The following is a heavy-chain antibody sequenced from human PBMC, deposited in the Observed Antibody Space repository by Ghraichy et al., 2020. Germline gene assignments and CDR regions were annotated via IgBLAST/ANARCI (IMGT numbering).Heavy chain of an antibody. V-gene: IGHV1-58*01. CDR3: ETDTLQYAS. D-gene: IGHD2-2*01. CDR2: IVIGSGNT. J-gene: IGHJ4*02. Sequence: SVKVSCKASGFTFLNSAVQWVRQARGQRLEWIGWIVIGSGNTNYAQRFQERVTITRDVSTTTAYMELRSLKSEDTAIYYCETDTLQYASWGQGTLVTVSS. CDR1: GFTFLNSA.